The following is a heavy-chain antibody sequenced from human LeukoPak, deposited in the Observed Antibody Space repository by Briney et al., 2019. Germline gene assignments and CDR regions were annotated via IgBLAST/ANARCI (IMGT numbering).Heavy chain of an antibody. D-gene: IGHD6-13*01. J-gene: IGHJ4*02. Sequence: GGSLRLSCAASGFTFSSHSLMWVRQAPAKELEWVSSISPDSGYIYYADSVKGRFTISRDNAENSLFLQMNSLGAEDTAVYYCAPFSAVTHYYFDYWGQGTLVTVSS. CDR2: ISPDSGYI. CDR1: GFTFSSHS. CDR3: APFSAVTHYYFDY. V-gene: IGHV3-21*01.